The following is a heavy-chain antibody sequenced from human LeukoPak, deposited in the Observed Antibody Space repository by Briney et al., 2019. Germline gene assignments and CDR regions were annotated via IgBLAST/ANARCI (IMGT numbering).Heavy chain of an antibody. Sequence: SQTLSLTCTVSGGSISSGSYYWSWIRQPAGKGLEWIGEINHSGSTNYNPSLKSRVTISVDTSKNQFSLKLSSVTAADTAVYYCARGAYCGGGLPRCFDYWGQGTLVTVSS. D-gene: IGHD2-21*01. V-gene: IGHV4-61*09. CDR3: ARGAYCGGGLPRCFDY. J-gene: IGHJ4*02. CDR1: GGSISSGSYY. CDR2: INHSGST.